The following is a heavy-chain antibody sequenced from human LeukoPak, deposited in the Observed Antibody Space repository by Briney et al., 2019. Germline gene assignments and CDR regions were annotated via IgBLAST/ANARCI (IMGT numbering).Heavy chain of an antibody. CDR2: IYYSGTT. CDR1: SGSISNYY. Sequence: PSETLSLTCTVSSGSISNYYWNWIRQPPGKGLEWIGYIYYSGTTNYNPSLKSRVTMSVDTSKNQFSLKLSSVTAADTAVYYCARGKYYYDSRTKENAEYFQHWGQGTLVTVSS. CDR3: ARGKYYYDSRTKENAEYFQH. V-gene: IGHV4-59*12. J-gene: IGHJ1*01. D-gene: IGHD3-22*01.